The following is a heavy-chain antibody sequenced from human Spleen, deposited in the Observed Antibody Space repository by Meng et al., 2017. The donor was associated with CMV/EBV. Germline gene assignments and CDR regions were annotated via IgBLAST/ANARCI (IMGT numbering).Heavy chain of an antibody. Sequence: ACKGSGGTFSSYAVTWVRQAPGQGLEWMGGTIPILGTAHYAQKFHGRVTISADKATNTNYMELSGLRSDDTAVYYCARNVGHNWFDPWGQGTLVTVSS. D-gene: IGHD2-15*01. J-gene: IGHJ5*02. V-gene: IGHV1-69*06. CDR1: GGTFSSYA. CDR3: ARNVGHNWFDP. CDR2: TIPILGTA.